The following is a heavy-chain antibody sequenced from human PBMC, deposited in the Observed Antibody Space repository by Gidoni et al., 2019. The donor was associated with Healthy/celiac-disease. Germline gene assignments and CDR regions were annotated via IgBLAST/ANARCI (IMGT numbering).Heavy chain of an antibody. CDR3: ERDPDYDSSGYGWFDP. CDR2: INAGNGNT. CDR1: GYTFTSYA. J-gene: IGHJ5*02. Sequence: QVQLVQSGAEVTKPGASVTVSCKASGYTFTSYAMHWVRQAPGQRLEWRGWINAGNGNTKCHYKFQGRVTMTRETSASPAYMELSSRRSEDTAVYYCERDPDYDSSGYGWFDPWGQGTLVTVSS. D-gene: IGHD3-22*01. V-gene: IGHV1-3*01.